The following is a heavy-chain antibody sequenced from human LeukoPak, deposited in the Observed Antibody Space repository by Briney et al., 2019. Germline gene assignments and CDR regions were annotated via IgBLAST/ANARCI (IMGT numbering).Heavy chain of an antibody. Sequence: GASVKVSCKASGYTFTSYAMNWGRQAPGHGLEWMGRIIPIFGTPDYAQKFPGRVAITADESTSTAYMELSRLRFEDTAVYHCARQGYTNNLGGYFGDKDDGFDLWGQGTMVTVSS. J-gene: IGHJ3*01. CDR2: IIPIFGTP. V-gene: IGHV1-69*13. CDR1: GYTFTSYA. D-gene: IGHD3-9*01. CDR3: ARQGYTNNLGGYFGDKDDGFDL.